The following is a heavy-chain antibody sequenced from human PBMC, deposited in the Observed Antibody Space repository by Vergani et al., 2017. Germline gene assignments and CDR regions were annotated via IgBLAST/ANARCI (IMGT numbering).Heavy chain of an antibody. J-gene: IGHJ6*03. D-gene: IGHD5-12*01. CDR3: ARGSLAGYSGYASYYYMDV. CDR2: INPNSGGT. Sequence: QVQLVQSGAEVKKPGASVKVSCKASGYTFTGYYMHWVRQAPGQGLEWMGRINPNSGGTNYAQKFQGRATMTRDTSISTAYMELSRLRSDDTAVYYCARGSLAGYSGYASYYYMDVWGKGTTVTVSS. CDR1: GYTFTGYY. V-gene: IGHV1-2*06.